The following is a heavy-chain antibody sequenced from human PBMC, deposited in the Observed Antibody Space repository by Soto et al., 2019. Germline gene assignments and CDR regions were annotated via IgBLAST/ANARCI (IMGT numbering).Heavy chain of an antibody. CDR1: GFTFSSYS. CDR3: ARAITSDAFNM. V-gene: IGHV3-21*01. CDR2: ISSGTNYI. J-gene: IGHJ3*02. Sequence: EVQLVESGGGLVKPGGSLRLSCAASGFTFSSYSTNWVRQAPGKGLEWVSSISSGTNYIYYADSLKGRFTISRDNAKNSLYLQMNSLRAEDTALYYCARAITSDAFNMWGQGTMVTVSS. D-gene: IGHD1-20*01.